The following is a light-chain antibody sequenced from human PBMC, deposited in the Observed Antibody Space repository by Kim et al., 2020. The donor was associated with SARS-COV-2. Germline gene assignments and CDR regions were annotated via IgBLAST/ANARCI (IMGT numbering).Light chain of an antibody. J-gene: IGKJ4*01. V-gene: IGKV1-16*02. Sequence: ASIGDRVTITCRASQDISNSLAWFQQKPGKAPKALIYGVSGLQSGVPSKFSGSGSGTDFTLTTSSLQPEDFATYYCQQYKTYPLTFGGGTKVDIK. CDR1: QDISNS. CDR2: GVS. CDR3: QQYKTYPLT.